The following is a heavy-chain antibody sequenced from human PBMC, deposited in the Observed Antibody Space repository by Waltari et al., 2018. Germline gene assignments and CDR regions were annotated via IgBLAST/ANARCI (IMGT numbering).Heavy chain of an antibody. CDR1: GGFISSSSYY. V-gene: IGHV4-39*07. Sequence: QLQLQESGPGLVKPSETLSLTCTVSGGFISSSSYYWGWIRQPPGKGLEWIGSIYYSGSTYYNPSLKSRVTISVDTSKNQFSLKLSSVTAADTAVYYCARGGWQLVAQYYYYYMDVWGKGTTVTISS. J-gene: IGHJ6*03. CDR3: ARGGWQLVAQYYYYYMDV. CDR2: IYYSGST. D-gene: IGHD6-6*01.